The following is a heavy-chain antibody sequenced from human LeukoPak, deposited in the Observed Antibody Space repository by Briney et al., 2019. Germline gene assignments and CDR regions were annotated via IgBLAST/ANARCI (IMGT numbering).Heavy chain of an antibody. Sequence: SETLSLTCAVSGDPISSSNWWSWVRQPPGKGLEWIGEIYHSGSTNYYPSLKSRVTILLDKSKNQFSLKLSSVTAADTAVYYCARDLGYCSGGRCDDSWGQGTLVTVSS. J-gene: IGHJ4*02. D-gene: IGHD2-15*01. CDR2: IYHSGST. V-gene: IGHV4-4*02. CDR3: ARDLGYCSGGRCDDS. CDR1: GDPISSSNW.